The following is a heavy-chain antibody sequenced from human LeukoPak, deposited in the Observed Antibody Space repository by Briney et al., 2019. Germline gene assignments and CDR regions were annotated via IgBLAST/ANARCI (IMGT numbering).Heavy chain of an antibody. CDR2: IYYSGST. J-gene: IGHJ4*02. Sequence: SETLSLTCTVSGGSISSGDYYWSWIRQPPGKGLEWIGYIYYSGSTYYNPSLKSRVTISVDTSKNQFSLKPSSVTAADTAVYYCARVNYYDSSGLVSDWGQGTLVTVSS. CDR3: ARVNYYDSSGLVSD. D-gene: IGHD3-22*01. CDR1: GGSISSGDYY. V-gene: IGHV4-30-4*02.